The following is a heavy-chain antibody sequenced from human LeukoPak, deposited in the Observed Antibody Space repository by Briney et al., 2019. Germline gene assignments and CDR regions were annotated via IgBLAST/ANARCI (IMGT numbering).Heavy chain of an antibody. CDR2: IYYSGST. Sequence: SETLSLTCTVSGGSISSGDYYWSWIRQPPGKGLEWIGYIYYSGSTNYNPSLKSRVTISVDTSKNQFSLKLSSVTAADTAVYYCARHPRRSGSYLYGMDVWGQGTTVTVSS. V-gene: IGHV4-61*08. D-gene: IGHD1-26*01. CDR1: GGSISSGDYY. CDR3: ARHPRRSGSYLYGMDV. J-gene: IGHJ6*02.